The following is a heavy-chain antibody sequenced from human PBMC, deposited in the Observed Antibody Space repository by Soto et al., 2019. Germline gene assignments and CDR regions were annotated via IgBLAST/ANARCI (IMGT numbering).Heavy chain of an antibody. J-gene: IGHJ4*02. Sequence: GGSLRLSCAASGFTFSSYAMSWVRQAPGKGLEWVSAISGSGGSTYYADSVKGRFTISRDNSKNTLYLQMNSLRAEDTAVYYCAKGPYYYDSSGYFDYWGQGTLVTVSS. CDR1: GFTFSSYA. CDR3: AKGPYYYDSSGYFDY. D-gene: IGHD3-22*01. V-gene: IGHV3-23*01. CDR2: ISGSGGST.